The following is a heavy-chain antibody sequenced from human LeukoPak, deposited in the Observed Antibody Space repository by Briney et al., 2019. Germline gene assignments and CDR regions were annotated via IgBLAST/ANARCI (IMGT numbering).Heavy chain of an antibody. CDR1: GGSISSYY. D-gene: IGHD6-19*01. V-gene: IGHV4-59*08. J-gene: IGHJ4*02. CDR2: IYYSGST. Sequence: PSETLSLTCAGSGGSISSYYWSWIRQPPGKGLEWIGYIYYSGSTNYNPCLKSRVTISVDTSKNQFSLKLSSVTAADTAVYYCARQGYSSGWGVRSLDYWGQGTLVTVSS. CDR3: ARQGYSSGWGVRSLDY.